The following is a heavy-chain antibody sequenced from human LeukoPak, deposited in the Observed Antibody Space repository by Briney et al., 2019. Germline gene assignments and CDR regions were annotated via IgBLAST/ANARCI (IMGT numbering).Heavy chain of an antibody. CDR2: ISYDGSNK. J-gene: IGHJ1*01. V-gene: IGHV3-30*18. Sequence: GGSLRLSCAASGFTFSSYGMHRVRQAPGKGLEWVAVISYDGSNKYYADSVKGRFTISRDNSKNTLYLQMNSLRAEDTAVYYCAKDYRRTAYFQHWGQGTLVTVSP. CDR1: GFTFSSYG. CDR3: AKDYRRTAYFQH. D-gene: IGHD3-16*02.